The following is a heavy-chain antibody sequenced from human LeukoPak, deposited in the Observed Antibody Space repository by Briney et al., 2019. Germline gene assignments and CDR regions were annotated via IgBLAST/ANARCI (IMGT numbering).Heavy chain of an antibody. D-gene: IGHD5-12*01. V-gene: IGHV3-33*08. CDR1: GFTFSSYG. Sequence: PGRSLRLSCAASGFTFSSYGMHWVRQAPGKGLEWVAVIWYDGSQKYYADSVKGRFTISRDNSKNTLYLQMNSLRAEDTAVYYCAREVRSYGGQIDYWGQGTLVTVSS. CDR3: AREVRSYGGQIDY. J-gene: IGHJ4*02. CDR2: IWYDGSQK.